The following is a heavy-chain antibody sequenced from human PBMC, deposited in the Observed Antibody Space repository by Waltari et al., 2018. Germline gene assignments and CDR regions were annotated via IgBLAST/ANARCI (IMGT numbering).Heavy chain of an antibody. V-gene: IGHV4-4*02. D-gene: IGHD2-15*01. Sequence: QVQLQESGPGLVKPSETLSLTCAVSGDSVSNGYCWSWVRQPPGKGLEWIGQIHHSGRANYNPSLESRVTMSRDTSKNEISLKVTSATAADTAVYYCASDRGRGLYLDSWGQGTLVTLSP. CDR2: IHHSGRA. CDR3: ASDRGRGLYLDS. J-gene: IGHJ4*02. CDR1: GDSVSNGYC.